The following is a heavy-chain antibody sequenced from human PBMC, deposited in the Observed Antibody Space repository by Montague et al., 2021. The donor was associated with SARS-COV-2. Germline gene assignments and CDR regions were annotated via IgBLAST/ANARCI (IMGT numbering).Heavy chain of an antibody. CDR3: AESGRLGSSNTFEY. CDR1: GDSISSGGYF. CDR2: ISYSGST. Sequence: TLSLTCTVYGDSISSGGYFWNWIRQHPEKGLEYIGYISYSGSTDYNPSFRSRVSISMDTSENQFSLKMNSVTAADTAVYYCAESGRLGSSNTFEYWGQGVLVTVSS. V-gene: IGHV4-31*03. J-gene: IGHJ4*02. D-gene: IGHD4-11*01.